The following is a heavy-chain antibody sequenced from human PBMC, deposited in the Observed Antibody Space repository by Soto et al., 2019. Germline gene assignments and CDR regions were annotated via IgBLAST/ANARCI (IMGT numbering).Heavy chain of an antibody. Sequence: QVQLQESGPGLVKPSQTLSLTCTVSGGSISSGGYYWSWIRQHPGKGLEWIGYIYYSGSTYYNPSLKRRVTISVDTAKNQFSLKLSSVTAADTAVYYCAREGGIVGATAADYWGQGTLVTVSS. CDR2: IYYSGST. D-gene: IGHD1-26*01. CDR3: AREGGIVGATAADY. V-gene: IGHV4-31*03. J-gene: IGHJ4*02. CDR1: GGSISSGGYY.